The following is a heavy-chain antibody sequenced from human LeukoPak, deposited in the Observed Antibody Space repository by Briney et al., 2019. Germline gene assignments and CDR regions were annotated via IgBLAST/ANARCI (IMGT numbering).Heavy chain of an antibody. CDR1: GGSFSGYY. CDR3: ASYVWGSYRFENWFDP. CDR2: INHSGST. Sequence: SETLSLTCAVYGGSFSGYYWSWIRQPPGKGREWIGEINHSGSTNYNPSLKSRVTISVDTSKNQFSLKLSSLPAADTAVYYSASYVWGSYRFENWFDPWRQGTLVTVSS. V-gene: IGHV4-34*01. J-gene: IGHJ5*02. D-gene: IGHD3-16*02.